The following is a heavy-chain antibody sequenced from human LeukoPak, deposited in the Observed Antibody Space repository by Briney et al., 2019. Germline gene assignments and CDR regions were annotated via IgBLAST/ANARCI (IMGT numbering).Heavy chain of an antibody. D-gene: IGHD3-10*01. Sequence: GGSLRLSCAASGFTFTSYAMSWVRQAPGKGLEWVSLIISGDRTYYADSVKGRFTFSRDNSKNTLYLQLNSLRAEDTAVYYCAKVRGVERGSLDYWGQGTLVTVSS. V-gene: IGHV3-23*01. CDR3: AKVRGVERGSLDY. J-gene: IGHJ4*02. CDR2: IISGDRT. CDR1: GFTFTSYA.